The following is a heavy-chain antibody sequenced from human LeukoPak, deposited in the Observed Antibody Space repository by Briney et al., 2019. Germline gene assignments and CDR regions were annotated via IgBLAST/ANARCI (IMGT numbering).Heavy chain of an antibody. V-gene: IGHV4-39*07. J-gene: IGHJ5*02. CDR1: GGSISSSSYY. CDR2: IYYSGST. D-gene: IGHD3-10*01. Sequence: SETLSLTCTVSGGSISSSSYYWGWIRQPPGKGLEWIGSIYYSGSTYYNPSLKSRVTIPVDTSKNQFSLKLSSVTAADTAVYYCAREGSGTRWFDPWGQGTLVTVSS. CDR3: AREGSGTRWFDP.